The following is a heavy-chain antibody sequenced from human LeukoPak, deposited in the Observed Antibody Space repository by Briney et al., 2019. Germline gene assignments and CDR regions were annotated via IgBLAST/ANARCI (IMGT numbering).Heavy chain of an antibody. D-gene: IGHD3-10*01. V-gene: IGHV3-9*01. CDR2: INWNSNNI. Sequence: GGSLRLSCAASGFTFDDYAMHWVRQAPGKGLEWVSGINWNSNNIDYADSVKGRFTISRDNSKNTLYLQMNSLRAEDTAVYYCAKDLSFGQTKYYFDYWGQGTLVTVSS. CDR1: GFTFDDYA. J-gene: IGHJ4*02. CDR3: AKDLSFGQTKYYFDY.